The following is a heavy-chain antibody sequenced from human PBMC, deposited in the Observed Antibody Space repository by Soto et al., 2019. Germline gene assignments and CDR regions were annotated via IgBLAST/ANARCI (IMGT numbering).Heavy chain of an antibody. V-gene: IGHV1-18*01. CDR2: ISAYNGNT. J-gene: IGHJ6*02. CDR3: ARDCSGRSCSFTVRRYYYGMDV. Sequence: QVQLVQSGAEVKKPGASVKVSCKASGYTFTSYGISWVRQAPGQGLEWMGWISAYNGNTNYAQKLQGRVTMTTDTSTSTAYMELRSLRSDDTAMYYCARDCSGRSCSFTVRRYYYGMDVWGQGTTVTISS. CDR1: GYTFTSYG. D-gene: IGHD2-15*01.